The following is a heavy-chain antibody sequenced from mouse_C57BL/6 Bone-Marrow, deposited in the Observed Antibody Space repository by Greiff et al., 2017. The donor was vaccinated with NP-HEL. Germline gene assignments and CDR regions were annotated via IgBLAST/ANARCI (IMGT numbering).Heavy chain of an antibody. D-gene: IGHD1-1*01. CDR3: ARGDYYGSSWYFDV. J-gene: IGHJ1*03. CDR2: IDPSDSYT. CDR1: GYTFTSYW. Sequence: QVQLQQPGAELVMPGASVKLSCQASGYTFTSYWMHWVKQRPGQGLEWIGEIDPSDSYTNYNQKFKGKSTLTVDKSSSTAYMQLSSLTSEDSAVYYCARGDYYGSSWYFDVWGTGTTVTVSS. V-gene: IGHV1-69*01.